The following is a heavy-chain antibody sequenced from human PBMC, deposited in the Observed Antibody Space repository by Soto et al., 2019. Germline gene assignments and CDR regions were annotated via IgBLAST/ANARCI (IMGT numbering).Heavy chain of an antibody. CDR3: AKGPPEGAQPAGFDY. V-gene: IGHV3-30*18. J-gene: IGHJ4*02. CDR2: ISYDGSNK. D-gene: IGHD1-26*01. Sequence: QVPLVESGGGVVQPGRSLRLSCAASGFTFSSYGMHWVRQAPGKGLEWVAVISYDGSNKYYADSVKGRFTISRDNSXXTLYLQMNSLRVEDTAVYYCAKGPPEGAQPAGFDYWGQGTLVTVSS. CDR1: GFTFSSYG.